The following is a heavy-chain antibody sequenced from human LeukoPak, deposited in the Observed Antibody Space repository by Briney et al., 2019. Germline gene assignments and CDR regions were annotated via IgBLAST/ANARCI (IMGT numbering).Heavy chain of an antibody. CDR1: GLTFSSYW. V-gene: IGHV3-7*01. CDR3: AKGPNYFDS. Sequence: PGGSLRLSCAASGLTFSSYWMSWVRQAPGKGLEWVANINQDGSERYYVDSVKGRFTISRDNAKNSLYLQMNSLRAEDTAVYFCAKGPNYFDSWGQGTLVTVSS. J-gene: IGHJ4*02. CDR2: INQDGSER.